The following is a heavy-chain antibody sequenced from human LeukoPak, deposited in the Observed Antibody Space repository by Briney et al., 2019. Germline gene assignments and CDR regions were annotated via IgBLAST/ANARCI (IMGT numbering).Heavy chain of an antibody. V-gene: IGHV4-59*01. J-gene: IGHJ6*04. D-gene: IGHD6-19*01. CDR3: ARWQQWLVPTQGMDV. Sequence: SETLPLTCTVSGGSISSYYWSWIRQPPGKGLEWIGYIYYSGSTNYNPSLKSRVTISVDTSKNQFSLKLSSVTAADTAVYYCARWQQWLVPTQGMDVWGKGTTVTVSS. CDR2: IYYSGST. CDR1: GGSISSYY.